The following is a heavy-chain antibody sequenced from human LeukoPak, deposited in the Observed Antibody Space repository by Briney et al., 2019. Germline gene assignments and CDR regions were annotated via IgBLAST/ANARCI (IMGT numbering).Heavy chain of an antibody. CDR3: ARGLGLYGVGTHYADAFDI. V-gene: IGHV1-46*01. CDR2: INPSGGST. Sequence: GASVKVSCKASGYTFTSYYMHWVRQAPGQGLEWMGIINPSGGSTSYAQKFQGRVTMTRDTSTSTVYMELSSLRSEDTAVYYCARGLGLYGVGTHYADAFDIWGQGTMVTVSS. J-gene: IGHJ3*02. D-gene: IGHD2-2*01. CDR1: GYTFTSYY.